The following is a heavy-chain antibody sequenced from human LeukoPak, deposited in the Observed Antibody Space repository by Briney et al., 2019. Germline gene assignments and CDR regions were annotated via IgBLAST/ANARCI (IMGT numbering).Heavy chain of an antibody. CDR1: GFTFSSYS. D-gene: IGHD1-20*01. Sequence: PGGSLRLSCAVSGFTFSSYSMNWVRQAPGKGLEWVGRIKSKADGETIDYAAPVKGRFTFSRDDSKNMLYLQMNSLKSEDTAVYYCSTLTSRGLSDSWGQGTLVTVSS. V-gene: IGHV3-15*07. CDR3: STLTSRGLSDS. J-gene: IGHJ4*02. CDR2: IKSKADGETI.